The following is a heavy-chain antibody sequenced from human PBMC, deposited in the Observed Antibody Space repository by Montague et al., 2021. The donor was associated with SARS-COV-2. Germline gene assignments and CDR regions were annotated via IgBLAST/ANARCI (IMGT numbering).Heavy chain of an antibody. CDR1: GDSVSSGNYY. Sequence: SETLSLTCSVSGDSVSSGNYYWSWIRQPPGKVREWIGSINYSGRTNYNPLLKSRVSMSLDASKNQLSLRLTSVTAADTAVYYCAREVGRGYSGYEGEYWGQGTLVTVSS. V-gene: IGHV4-61*01. CDR3: AREVGRGYSGYEGEY. D-gene: IGHD5-12*01. J-gene: IGHJ4*02. CDR2: INYSGRT.